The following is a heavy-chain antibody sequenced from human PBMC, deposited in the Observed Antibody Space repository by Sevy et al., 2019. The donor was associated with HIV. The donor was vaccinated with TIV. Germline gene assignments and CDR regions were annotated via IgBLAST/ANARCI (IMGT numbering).Heavy chain of an antibody. CDR1: CGSFSGYY. D-gene: IGHD2-2*01. Sequence: SETLSLTCAVYCGSFSGYYWNWIRQSPGKGLEWIGEINHSGSTHYNPSLKSRVTISVDTSKNQFSLRLNSVTAADTAVYYCARAPPVVVVPGAPSWFDPWGHGTLVTVSS. J-gene: IGHJ5*02. V-gene: IGHV4-34*01. CDR2: INHSGST. CDR3: ARAPPVVVVPGAPSWFDP.